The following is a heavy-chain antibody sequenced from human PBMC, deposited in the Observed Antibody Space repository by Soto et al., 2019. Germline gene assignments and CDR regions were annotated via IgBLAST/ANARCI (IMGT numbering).Heavy chain of an antibody. Sequence: SETLSLTCTVSGDSMSSHYWTWLRQPPGKGLEWIGYISYSGSTYYNPSLKSRVTISADTSRNQFSLKLSSVIAADTAVYYCARADPDASVGYWGQVTMVTFSS. CDR2: ISYSGST. J-gene: IGHJ4*02. CDR3: ARADPDASVGY. D-gene: IGHD3-16*01. V-gene: IGHV4-59*11. CDR1: GDSMSSHY.